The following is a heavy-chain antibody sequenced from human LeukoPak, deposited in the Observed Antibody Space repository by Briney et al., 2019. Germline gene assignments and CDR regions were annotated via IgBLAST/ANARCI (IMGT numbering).Heavy chain of an antibody. Sequence: GSLRLSCAASGFTFSGYSMNWVRQAPGKRLEWVSSISSSRYIFYADSVKGRFTISRDNAKNSLYLQMNSLGAEDTAVYYCAKVDSSSWPYYFDYWGQGTLVTVSS. J-gene: IGHJ4*02. CDR2: ISSSRYI. D-gene: IGHD6-13*01. CDR3: AKVDSSSWPYYFDY. V-gene: IGHV3-21*04. CDR1: GFTFSGYS.